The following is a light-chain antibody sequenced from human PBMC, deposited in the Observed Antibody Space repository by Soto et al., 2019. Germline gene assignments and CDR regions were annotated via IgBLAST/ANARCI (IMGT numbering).Light chain of an antibody. CDR1: QSVYST. CDR3: QQYNKWPLT. V-gene: IGKV3-15*01. Sequence: EIVMTQSPATLSVSPGERATLSCRASQSVYSTLAWDQQKPGQAPRLLIYGASTRATGIPARFSGTGSATEFTLTISSLQSEDSAVYYCQQYNKWPLTFGGGTKVEIK. J-gene: IGKJ4*01. CDR2: GAS.